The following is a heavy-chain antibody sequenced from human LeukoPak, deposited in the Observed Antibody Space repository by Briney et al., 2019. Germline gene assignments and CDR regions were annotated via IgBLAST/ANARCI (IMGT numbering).Heavy chain of an antibody. CDR3: TRDVGGDRVHDH. CDR1: GGSFSGYY. J-gene: IGHJ4*02. V-gene: IGHV4-34*01. D-gene: IGHD2-21*02. Sequence: SETLSLTCAVYGGSFSGYYWSWIRQPPGKGLEWIGEINHSGSTNYNPSLKSRVTISVDTSKNRFSLKVTSVTAADTALYYCTRDVGGDRVHDHWGPGTLVTVSS. CDR2: INHSGST.